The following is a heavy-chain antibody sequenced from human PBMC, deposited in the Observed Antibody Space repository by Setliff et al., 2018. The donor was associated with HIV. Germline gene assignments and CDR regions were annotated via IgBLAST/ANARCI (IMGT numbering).Heavy chain of an antibody. V-gene: IGHV4-34*01. Sequence: SETLSLTCAVYGGSLSGYHWSWIRQSPEKGLEWIGEINHSGSTKYNPSLKSRVTMSVDTSKSQFSLKLNSVTAADTAVYYCARYVAYDEDDFDIWGQGTMVTVSS. CDR2: INHSGST. CDR1: GGSLSGYH. D-gene: IGHD3-16*01. J-gene: IGHJ3*02. CDR3: ARYVAYDEDDFDI.